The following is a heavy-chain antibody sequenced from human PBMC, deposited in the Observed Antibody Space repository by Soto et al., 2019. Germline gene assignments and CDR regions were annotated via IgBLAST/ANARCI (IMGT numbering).Heavy chain of an antibody. CDR3: ARQESNYHGMDV. V-gene: IGHV5-51*01. J-gene: IGHJ6*02. Sequence: GESLKISCKGSGYSFSRNWIAWVRQMPGKGLEWMGIIYPGDSDTRYSPSFQGQVTFSADKSISTAFLRWSSLKASDTAMYYCARQESNYHGMDVWGQGTAVTVSS. CDR1: GYSFSRNW. CDR2: IYPGDSDT.